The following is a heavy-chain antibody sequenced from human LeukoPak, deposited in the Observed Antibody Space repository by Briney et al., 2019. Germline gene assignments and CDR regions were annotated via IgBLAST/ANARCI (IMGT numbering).Heavy chain of an antibody. J-gene: IGHJ4*02. CDR2: ISSGSSTI. Sequence: GGSLRLSCAASGFTFSSFSMNWVRQAPGKGLEWVSYISSGSSTIYYADSVKGRFTISRDNAKNSLYLQMNSLRAEDTAVYYCARGRDWNYGDYWGQGTLVTVSS. D-gene: IGHD1-7*01. CDR3: ARGRDWNYGDY. CDR1: GFTFSSFS. V-gene: IGHV3-48*01.